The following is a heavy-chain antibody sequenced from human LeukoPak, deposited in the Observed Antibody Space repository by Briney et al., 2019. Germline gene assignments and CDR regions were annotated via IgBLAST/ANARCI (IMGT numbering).Heavy chain of an antibody. D-gene: IGHD4-17*01. CDR1: GGSISSYY. V-gene: IGHV4-59*08. CDR2: IYYSGST. Sequence: SETLSLTCTVSGGSISSYYWSWIRQPPGKGLEWIGYIYYSGSTNYNPSLKSRVTISVDTSKNRFSLKLSSVTAADTAVYYCARQGPYGDYFDYWGQGTLVTVSS. J-gene: IGHJ4*02. CDR3: ARQGPYGDYFDY.